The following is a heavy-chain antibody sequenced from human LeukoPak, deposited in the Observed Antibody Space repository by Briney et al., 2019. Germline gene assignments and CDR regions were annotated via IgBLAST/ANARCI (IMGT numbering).Heavy chain of an antibody. D-gene: IGHD7-27*01. CDR2: MNFNSGVT. CDR1: GYTFTGYY. CDR3: ATSSGYRTNWGAFDI. Sequence: ASVKVSCKASGYTFTGYYLHWVRQAPGQGLEWMGWMNFNSGVTNYAQKFRGRVTVTRDTSINTAYLDLSSLTSDDTAVYYCATSSGYRTNWGAFDIWGQGTMVTVSS. J-gene: IGHJ3*02. V-gene: IGHV1-2*02.